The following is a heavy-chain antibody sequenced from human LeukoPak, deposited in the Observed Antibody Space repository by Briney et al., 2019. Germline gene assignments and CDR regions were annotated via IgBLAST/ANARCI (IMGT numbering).Heavy chain of an antibody. V-gene: IGHV1-58*01. Sequence: SVKVSCKASGFTFTSSAVQRVRQARGQRLEWIGWIVVGSGNTNYAQKFQERVTITRDMSTSTAYMELSSLRSEDTAVYYCAASPDYYDSSGYSYYFDYWGQGTLVTVSS. CDR1: GFTFTSSA. J-gene: IGHJ4*02. CDR3: AASPDYYDSSGYSYYFDY. D-gene: IGHD3-22*01. CDR2: IVVGSGNT.